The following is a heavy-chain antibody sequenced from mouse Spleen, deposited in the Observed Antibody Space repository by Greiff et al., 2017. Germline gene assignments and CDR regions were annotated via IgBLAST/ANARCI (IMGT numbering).Heavy chain of an antibody. D-gene: IGHD2-4*01. Sequence: EVQLQQSGAELVRPGASVKLSCTASGFNIKDDYMHWVKQRPEQGLEWIGWIDPENGDTEYASKFQGKATITADTSSNTAYLQLSSLTSEDTAVYYCTRGITALYAMDYWGQGTSVTVSS. V-gene: IGHV14-4*01. CDR2: IDPENGDT. J-gene: IGHJ4*01. CDR1: GFNIKDDY. CDR3: TRGITALYAMDY.